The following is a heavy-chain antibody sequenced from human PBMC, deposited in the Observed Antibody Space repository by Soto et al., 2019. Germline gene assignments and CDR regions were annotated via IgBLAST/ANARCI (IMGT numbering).Heavy chain of an antibody. D-gene: IGHD1-1*01. Sequence: GGSLRLSCAASGFTFSGSAMHWVRQASGKGLEWVGRIRSKANSYATAYAASVKGRFTISRDDSKNTAYLQMNSLKTEDTAVYYCTRVRSPGYFDYWGQGTLVTVSS. CDR3: TRVRSPGYFDY. CDR1: GFTFSGSA. CDR2: IRSKANSYAT. J-gene: IGHJ4*02. V-gene: IGHV3-73*01.